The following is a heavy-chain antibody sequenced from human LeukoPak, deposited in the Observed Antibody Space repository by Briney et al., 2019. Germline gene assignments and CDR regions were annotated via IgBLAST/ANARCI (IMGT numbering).Heavy chain of an antibody. CDR2: INHSGST. CDR1: GGSFSGYY. Sequence: PSETLSLTCAVYGGSFSGYYWSWIRQPPRKGLEWIGEINHSGSTNYNPSLKSRVTISVDTSKNQFSLKLSSVTAADTAVYYCARERRYCSSTSCYGILYFDYWGQGTLVTVSS. CDR3: ARERRYCSSTSCYGILYFDY. D-gene: IGHD2-2*01. V-gene: IGHV4-34*01. J-gene: IGHJ4*02.